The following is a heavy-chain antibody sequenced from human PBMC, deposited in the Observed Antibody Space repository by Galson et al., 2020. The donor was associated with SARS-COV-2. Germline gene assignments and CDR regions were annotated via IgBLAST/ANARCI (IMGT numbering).Heavy chain of an antibody. Sequence: GGSLRLSCAASGFTFSTISMNWVRQAPGKGLEWVSYISNSSRTIHYADSVKVRFTISRDNAKNSLYLQMNSLRAEDTALYYCARGQWLSAWGQGTLVTVSS. J-gene: IGHJ5*02. D-gene: IGHD3-22*01. CDR3: ARGQWLSA. CDR1: GFTFSTIS. V-gene: IGHV3-48*01. CDR2: ISNSSRTI.